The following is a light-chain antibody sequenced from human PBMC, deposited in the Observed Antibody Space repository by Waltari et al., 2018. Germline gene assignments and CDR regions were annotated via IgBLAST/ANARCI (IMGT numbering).Light chain of an antibody. J-gene: IGLJ1*01. CDR1: SRDVGSYNL. CDR2: EVN. CDR3: CSYAGDRNLYV. V-gene: IGLV2-23*02. Sequence: QSALTQPASVSGSPGQSITFSCTGTSRDVGSYNLVSWFQQHPGNAPKLIIYEVNKRPSGGSPRCHGSKSGNTASLTISGLLAEDEADYYCCSYAGDRNLYVFGSGTKVTVL.